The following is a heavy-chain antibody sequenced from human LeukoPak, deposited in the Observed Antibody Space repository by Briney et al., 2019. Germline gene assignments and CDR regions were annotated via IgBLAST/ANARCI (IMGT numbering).Heavy chain of an antibody. CDR3: SSGGYCTSSSCYGVY. CDR1: GFTFSGSA. Sequence: GGSLRLSCAASGFTFSGSAMHWVRQASGKGLEWAGRIRSKANSYATAYGASVKGRFTISRDDSKNTAYLQMNSLKTEDTAVYFCSSGGYCTSSSCYGVYWGQGPLVTVSS. D-gene: IGHD2-2*01. J-gene: IGHJ4*02. V-gene: IGHV3-73*01. CDR2: IRSKANSYAT.